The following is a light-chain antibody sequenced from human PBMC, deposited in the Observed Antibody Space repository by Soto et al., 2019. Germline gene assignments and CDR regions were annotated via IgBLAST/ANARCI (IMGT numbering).Light chain of an antibody. V-gene: IGKV1-5*03. CDR2: KAS. CDR3: QLYNTYSGT. Sequence: DIQMTQSPSTLSASVGDRVTITCRASQSISSWLAWYQQKPGKAPKLLIYKASSLESGVPSRFSGSGSGTEFILTISSLQPDDFATYYCQLYNTYSGTFGQGTKV. J-gene: IGKJ1*01. CDR1: QSISSW.